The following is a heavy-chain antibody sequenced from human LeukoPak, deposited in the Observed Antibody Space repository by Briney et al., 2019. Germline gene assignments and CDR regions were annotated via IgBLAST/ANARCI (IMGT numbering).Heavy chain of an antibody. Sequence: SETLSLTCAVYGGSCDDYYCSWIRQPPGKGLEWIGEIHPSGIFYYNSSLMSRVTISIDTSKSQFSLRLTSVAAADTAFYYCARGSDRSKAGDHWGQGSLVTVSS. V-gene: IGHV4-34*01. CDR2: IHPSGIF. CDR3: ARGSDRSKAGDH. D-gene: IGHD6-25*01. CDR1: GGSCDDYY. J-gene: IGHJ4*02.